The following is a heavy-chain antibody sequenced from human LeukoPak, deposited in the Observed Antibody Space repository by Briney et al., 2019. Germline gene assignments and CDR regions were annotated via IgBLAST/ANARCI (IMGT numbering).Heavy chain of an antibody. CDR3: ALDPGFSSGTRA. Sequence: GGSLRLSCAVSGFTVSSNYMSWVRQAPVKGLEWVSALSGSGISTYYADFVKGRFTISRDNANRTLYLHMNSLRAEDTAVYYCALDPGFSSGTRAWGQGTLVTVSS. CDR2: LSGSGIST. CDR1: GFTVSSNY. V-gene: IGHV3-23*01. J-gene: IGHJ5*02. D-gene: IGHD6-13*01.